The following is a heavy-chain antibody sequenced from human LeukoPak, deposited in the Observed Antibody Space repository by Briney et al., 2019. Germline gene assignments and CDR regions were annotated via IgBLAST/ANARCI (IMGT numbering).Heavy chain of an antibody. CDR3: ASASHLSVLGDY. CDR2: FHHSGST. V-gene: IGHV4-38-2*02. D-gene: IGHD5/OR15-5a*01. Sequence: SETLSLTCSVSSSSISSDYFWTWIRQSPGKGLQWIATFHHSGSTYYNPSLKSRVTILSDASKNHFSLNLRSVTAADTAVYYCASASHLSVLGDYWGQGTLVTVSS. CDR1: SSSISSDYF. J-gene: IGHJ4*02.